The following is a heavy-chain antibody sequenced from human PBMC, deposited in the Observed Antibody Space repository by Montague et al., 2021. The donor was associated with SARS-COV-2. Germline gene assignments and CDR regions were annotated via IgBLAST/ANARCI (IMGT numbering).Heavy chain of an antibody. D-gene: IGHD3-10*02. CDR2: IYASGST. V-gene: IGHV4-4*07. J-gene: IGHJ6*02. Sequence: SETLSLTCSVSGGSLRGHWWSWIRQPAGQGLEWIGRIYASGSTNYNPSLKSRLTMSVDMSKNEFSLRLSSVTAADTAPYCCAREHVERNYYIFDVWGQGTTVIVSS. CDR1: GGSLRGHW. CDR3: AREHVERNYYIFDV.